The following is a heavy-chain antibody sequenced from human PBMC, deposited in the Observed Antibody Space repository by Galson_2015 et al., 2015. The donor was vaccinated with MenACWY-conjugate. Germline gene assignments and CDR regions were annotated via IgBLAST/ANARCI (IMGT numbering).Heavy chain of an antibody. D-gene: IGHD3-22*01. Sequence: SLRLSCAASGFTFSSYSMNWVRQAPGKGLEWVSYISSSSSTIYYADSVKGRFTISRDNAKNSLYLQMNSLRAEDTAVYYCARDSSYYDSSGYLYYYGMDVWGQGTTVTVSS. V-gene: IGHV3-48*04. J-gene: IGHJ6*02. CDR3: ARDSSYYDSSGYLYYYGMDV. CDR2: ISSSSSTI. CDR1: GFTFSSYS.